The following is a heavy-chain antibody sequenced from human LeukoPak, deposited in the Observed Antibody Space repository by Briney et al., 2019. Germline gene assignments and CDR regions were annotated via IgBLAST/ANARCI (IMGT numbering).Heavy chain of an antibody. D-gene: IGHD3-9*01. CDR1: GYTFTPYD. V-gene: IGHV1-8*01. Sequence: ASVKVSCKASGYTFTPYDMTWVRQATGQGLEWMGWLNPGSGDTGYAQKFQGRLTMTRDTSITTAYMELSSLGPEDTATYYCATGLGDYNTDWFPISGYWGQGTLVTVSS. CDR2: LNPGSGDT. J-gene: IGHJ4*02. CDR3: ATGLGDYNTDWFPISGY.